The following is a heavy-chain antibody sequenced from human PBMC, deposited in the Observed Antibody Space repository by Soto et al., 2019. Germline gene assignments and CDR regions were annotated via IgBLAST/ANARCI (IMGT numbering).Heavy chain of an antibody. J-gene: IGHJ3*02. Sequence: SETLSLTCAVYGGSFSGYYWSWIRQPPGKGLEWIGEINHSGGTNYNPSLKSRVTISVDTSKNQFSLKLSSVTAADTAVYYCARSWYDAFDIWGQGTMVTVSS. CDR3: ARSWYDAFDI. CDR1: GGSFSGYY. V-gene: IGHV4-34*01. CDR2: INHSGGT. D-gene: IGHD2-15*01.